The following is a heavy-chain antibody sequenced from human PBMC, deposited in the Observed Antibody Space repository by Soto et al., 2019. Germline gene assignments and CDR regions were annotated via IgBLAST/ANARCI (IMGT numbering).Heavy chain of an antibody. V-gene: IGHV1-18*01. J-gene: IGHJ4*02. D-gene: IGHD2-21*02. CDR2: INPYSGRT. Sequence: ASVKVSCKAFGNTFNSYSSSWVRQAPGQGLQWMAWINPYSGRTDYAHKFQGRVTMTTDTSTSTAYMELRSLRSDDTAVYYCARRQGDISSADGFDHGGQGTLVKVSS. CDR1: GNTFNSYS. CDR3: ARRQGDISSADGFDH.